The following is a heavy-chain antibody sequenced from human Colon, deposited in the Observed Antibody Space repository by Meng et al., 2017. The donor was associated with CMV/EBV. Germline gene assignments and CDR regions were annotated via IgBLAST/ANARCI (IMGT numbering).Heavy chain of an antibody. J-gene: IGHJ4*02. D-gene: IGHD3-22*01. CDR1: GGSITNRNL. Sequence: QVHVQQFVPSLVGPPGPLSLTCTVSGGSITNRNLWSWVRLPPGKGLEWIGEVYLGGTIHHHPSLQSRVTISLDKAKDHLSLKLASVTAADTAVYYCASLKDYDGRGYYYFESWGQGTLVTVSS. CDR2: VYLGGTI. CDR3: ASLKDYDGRGYYYFES. V-gene: IGHV4-4*03.